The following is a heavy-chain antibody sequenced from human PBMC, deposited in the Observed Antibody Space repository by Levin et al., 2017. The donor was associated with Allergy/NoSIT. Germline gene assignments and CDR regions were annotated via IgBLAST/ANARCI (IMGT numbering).Heavy chain of an antibody. V-gene: IGHV3-11*01. Sequence: SCAASGFTFSDYYMSWIRQATGKGLEWVSYISSSGSTIYYADSVKGRFTISRDNAKNSLYLQMNSLRAEDTAVYYCARGLGYYYDSSGYDDAFDIWGQGTMVTVSS. CDR2: ISSSGSTI. J-gene: IGHJ3*02. CDR3: ARGLGYYYDSSGYDDAFDI. D-gene: IGHD3-22*01. CDR1: GFTFSDYY.